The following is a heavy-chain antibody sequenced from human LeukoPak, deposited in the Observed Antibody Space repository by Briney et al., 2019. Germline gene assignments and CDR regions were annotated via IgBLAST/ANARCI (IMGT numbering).Heavy chain of an antibody. Sequence: SETLSLTCTVSGGSISSSSYYWGWIRQPPGKGLEWIGSIYYSGSTYYNPSLKSRVTISVDTSKNQFSLKLTSVTAADTAVYYCARGYSYEYNWFDPWGQGTLVTVSS. CDR1: GGSISSSSYY. CDR3: ARGYSYEYNWFDP. V-gene: IGHV4-39*01. CDR2: IYYSGST. D-gene: IGHD5-18*01. J-gene: IGHJ5*02.